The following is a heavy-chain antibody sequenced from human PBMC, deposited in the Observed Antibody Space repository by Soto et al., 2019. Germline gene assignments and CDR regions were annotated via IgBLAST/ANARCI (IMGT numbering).Heavy chain of an antibody. V-gene: IGHV4-30-2*02. J-gene: IGHJ6*02. CDR1: GGSISSGGYR. D-gene: IGHD3-10*01. Sequence: SETLSLTCAGSGGSISSGGYRWSWLRQPPGKGLEWIGYIYHSGSTYYNPSLKSRVTISVDRSKNQFSLKLSSVTAADTAVYHCARWGYYGSGSRFYYYYGMDVWGQGTTVT. CDR3: ARWGYYGSGSRFYYYYGMDV. CDR2: IYHSGST.